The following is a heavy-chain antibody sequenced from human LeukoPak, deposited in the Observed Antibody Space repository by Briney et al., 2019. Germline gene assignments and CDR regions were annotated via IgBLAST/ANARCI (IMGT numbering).Heavy chain of an antibody. J-gene: IGHJ5*02. D-gene: IGHD6-13*01. CDR1: GGSISSYY. CDR3: ARAYSSSWYFNWFDP. CDR2: IYTSGST. Sequence: SETLSLTCTVSGGSISSYYWSWIRQPAGKGLEWIGRIYTSGSTNYNPSLKSRVTMSVDTSKNQFSLKLSSVTAADTAVYFCARAYSSSWYFNWFDPWGQGTLVTVSS. V-gene: IGHV4-4*07.